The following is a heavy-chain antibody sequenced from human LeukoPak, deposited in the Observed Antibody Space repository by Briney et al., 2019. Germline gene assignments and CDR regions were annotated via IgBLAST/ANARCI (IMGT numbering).Heavy chain of an antibody. CDR2: INPNSGGT. CDR3: ARDPLYGDPAHDY. Sequence: ASVKVSCKASGYTFTGYYMHWVRQAPGQGLEWMGWINPNSGGTNYAQKFQGRVTMTRDTSISTAYMELSRLRSDDTAVYYCARDPLYGDPAHDYWGQGTLVTVSS. CDR1: GYTFTGYY. J-gene: IGHJ4*02. V-gene: IGHV1-2*02. D-gene: IGHD4-17*01.